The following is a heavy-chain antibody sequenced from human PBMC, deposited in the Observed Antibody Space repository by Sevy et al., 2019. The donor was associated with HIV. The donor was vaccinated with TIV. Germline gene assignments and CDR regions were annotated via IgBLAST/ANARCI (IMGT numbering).Heavy chain of an antibody. Sequence: SETLSLTCTVSGGSISSYYWSWIRQPPGKGLEWIGYIYYSGSTNYNPSLKSRVTISVDTSKNQFSLKLGSVTAADTAVYYCARGPPYYYCSGSYPNLFDPWGQGTLVTVSS. D-gene: IGHD3-10*01. CDR3: ARGPPYYYCSGSYPNLFDP. J-gene: IGHJ5*02. CDR2: IYYSGST. V-gene: IGHV4-59*01. CDR1: GGSISSYY.